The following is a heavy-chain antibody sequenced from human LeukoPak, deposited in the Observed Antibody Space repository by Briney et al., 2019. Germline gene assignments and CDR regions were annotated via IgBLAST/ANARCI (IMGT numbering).Heavy chain of an antibody. CDR2: IYFSGST. D-gene: IGHD2-15*01. Sequence: SETLSLTCTVSGVSITSFYWSWIRHPPGKGLEWIGYIYFSGSTNYTPSLKSRVTVSLDTTKNQVSLKLSSVSAADTAVYYCASTGYCIGGSCYSNYFDHWGQGTLVTVSS. CDR1: GVSITSFY. J-gene: IGHJ4*02. CDR3: ASTGYCIGGSCYSNYFDH. V-gene: IGHV4-59*08.